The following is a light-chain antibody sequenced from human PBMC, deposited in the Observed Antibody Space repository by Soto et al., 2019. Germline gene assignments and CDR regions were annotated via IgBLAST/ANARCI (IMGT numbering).Light chain of an antibody. CDR2: DAS. CDR3: QQRSNWPPWT. CDR1: QRINGY. Sequence: EIVLTQSPATLSLAPGERATLSCRASQRINGYLAWYQPKPGQAPRPLIDDASNRATGIPARFSGSGSGTDFTLTISSLEPEDFEVYYCQQRSNWPPWTFGQGTKVEIQ. V-gene: IGKV3-11*01. J-gene: IGKJ1*01.